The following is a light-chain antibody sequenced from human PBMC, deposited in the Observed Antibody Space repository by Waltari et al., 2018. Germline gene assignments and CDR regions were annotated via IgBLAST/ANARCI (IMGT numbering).Light chain of an antibody. CDR1: QTMDTS. CDR2: GAS. Sequence: IQRTQSPSSLSASVGDTVTVNCRASQTMDTSLNWFQHRPGKAPNLLIYGASSLQGGVPSRFRGSESGTDFTLTITSLRPEDFATYYCQQSYSAPFTFGPGTKVD. V-gene: IGKV1-39*01. CDR3: QQSYSAPFT. J-gene: IGKJ3*01.